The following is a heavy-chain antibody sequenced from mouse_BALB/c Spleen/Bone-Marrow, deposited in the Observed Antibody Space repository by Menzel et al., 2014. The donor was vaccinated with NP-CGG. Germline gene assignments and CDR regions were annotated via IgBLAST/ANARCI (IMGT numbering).Heavy chain of an antibody. Sequence: QVQLQQSGAELVKPGASVKLSCRASGYTFTNYYTYWVKQRLGQGLEWIGEINPSNGGTNFNEKFKSKATLTVGKSSSTAYMQLSSLTSEDSAVYYCTRLPHWGQGTSVTVSS. CDR1: GYTFTNYY. CDR2: INPSNGGT. V-gene: IGHV1S81*02. CDR3: TRLPH. D-gene: IGHD5-1*01. J-gene: IGHJ4*01.